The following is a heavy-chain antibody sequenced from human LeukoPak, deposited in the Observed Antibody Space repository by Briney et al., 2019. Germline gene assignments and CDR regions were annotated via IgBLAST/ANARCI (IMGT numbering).Heavy chain of an antibody. D-gene: IGHD3-3*01. CDR1: GYTFTSYD. CDR2: MNPNSGNT. J-gene: IGHJ6*03. CDR3: ARDYRVVFAIFDLGTYYMDV. V-gene: IGHV1-8*01. Sequence: ASVKVSCKASGYTFTSYDINWVRQATGQGLEWMGWMNPNSGNTGYAQKFQGRVTMTRNTSISTAYMELSSLRSEDTAVYYCARDYRVVFAIFDLGTYYMDVWGKGTTVIVSS.